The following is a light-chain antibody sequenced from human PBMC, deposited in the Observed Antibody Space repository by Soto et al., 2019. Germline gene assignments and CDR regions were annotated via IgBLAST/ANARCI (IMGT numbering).Light chain of an antibody. V-gene: IGLV2-14*01. CDR1: SSDVGGYNY. J-gene: IGLJ1*01. CDR3: SSYTSSSKGV. CDR2: DVS. Sequence: QSVLTQPASVSGSPGQSITISCTGTSSDVGGYNYVSWYQQHPGKAPKLMIYDVSNRPSGVSNRFSGSKSGNTASLTISGLQAEDEADYYCSSYTSSSKGVFVPGTKVTVL.